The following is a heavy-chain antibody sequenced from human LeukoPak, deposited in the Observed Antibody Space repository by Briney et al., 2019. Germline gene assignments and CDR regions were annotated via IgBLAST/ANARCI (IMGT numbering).Heavy chain of an antibody. Sequence: SVKVSCKASGGTFSSYAISWVRQAPGQGLEWMGGIIPIFGTANYAQKFQGRVTITVDESTSTAYMELSSLGSEDTAVYYCASLDDYVWGSYRYTPFDYWGQGTLVTVSS. CDR2: IIPIFGTA. J-gene: IGHJ4*02. V-gene: IGHV1-69*13. CDR1: GGTFSSYA. CDR3: ASLDDYVWGSYRYTPFDY. D-gene: IGHD3-16*02.